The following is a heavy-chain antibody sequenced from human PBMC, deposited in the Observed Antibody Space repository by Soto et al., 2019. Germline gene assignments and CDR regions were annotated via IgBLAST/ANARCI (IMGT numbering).Heavy chain of an antibody. CDR3: GGKNYDSSGYFDY. Sequence: SETLSLTCTVSGGSISSYYWSWIRHPPGKGLEWIGYMYYSGSTNYNPSLKSRVTISVDTSKNQFSLKLSSVTAADTAVYYCGGKNYDSSGYFDYWGQGTLVTVSS. CDR1: GGSISSYY. CDR2: MYYSGST. V-gene: IGHV4-59*01. D-gene: IGHD3-22*01. J-gene: IGHJ4*02.